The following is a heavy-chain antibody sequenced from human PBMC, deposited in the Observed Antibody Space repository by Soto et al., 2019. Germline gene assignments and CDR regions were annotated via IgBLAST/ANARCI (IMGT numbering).Heavy chain of an antibody. D-gene: IGHD1-26*01. CDR1: GFTFTDYY. Sequence: QVQLLESGGGLVKPGGSLRLSCVGSGFTFTDYYLSWFRQSPGKGLEGVSYISPWSNVIDYGDSVKGRFTISRENTRNSLYLQMNSLTTEDSAVYYCASALVLGAGATSHWGQGALVSVSP. CDR2: ISPWSNVI. CDR3: ASALVLGAGATSH. J-gene: IGHJ4*02. V-gene: IGHV3-11*01.